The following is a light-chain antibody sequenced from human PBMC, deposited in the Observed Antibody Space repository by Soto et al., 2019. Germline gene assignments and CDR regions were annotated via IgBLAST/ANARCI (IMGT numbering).Light chain of an antibody. Sequence: QSVLTQAPSVSGTPGQRVTITCSGSSSNIGHNSVNWYQHLPGTAPKLLTHGNNHRPSGVPDRFSGSKSGTSATLGITGFQTGDEADYYCGSWDSSLSAYVFGTWTKVTVL. V-gene: IGLV1-44*01. CDR2: GNN. CDR1: SSNIGHNS. CDR3: GSWDSSLSAYV. J-gene: IGLJ1*01.